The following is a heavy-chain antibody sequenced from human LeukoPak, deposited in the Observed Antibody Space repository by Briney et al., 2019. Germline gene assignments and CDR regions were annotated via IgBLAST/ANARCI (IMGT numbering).Heavy chain of an antibody. V-gene: IGHV1-69*05. CDR3: ARRKKTKYDSSGYYYHDAFDI. J-gene: IGHJ3*02. D-gene: IGHD3-22*01. CDR1: GGTFSSYA. Sequence: SVKVSCKASGGTFSSYAISWVRQAPGQGLEWMGRIIPIFGTANYAQKFQGRVTTTTDESTSTAYMELSSLRSEDTAVYYCARRKKTKYDSSGYYYHDAFDIWGQGTMVTVSS. CDR2: IIPIFGTA.